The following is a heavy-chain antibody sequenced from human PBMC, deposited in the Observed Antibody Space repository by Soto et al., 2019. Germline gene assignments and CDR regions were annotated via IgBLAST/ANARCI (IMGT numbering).Heavy chain of an antibody. Sequence: ASVKVSCKASGYTFTGYYMHWVRQAPGQGLEWMGWINPNSGGTNYAQKFQGRVTMTRDTSISTAYMELSRLRSDDTAVYYCARGQYDFWSGYPFDYWGQGTLVTVSS. V-gene: IGHV1-2*02. J-gene: IGHJ4*02. CDR2: INPNSGGT. D-gene: IGHD3-3*01. CDR1: GYTFTGYY. CDR3: ARGQYDFWSGYPFDY.